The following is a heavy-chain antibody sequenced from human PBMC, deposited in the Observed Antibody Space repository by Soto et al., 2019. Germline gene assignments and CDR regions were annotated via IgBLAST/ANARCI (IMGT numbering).Heavy chain of an antibody. Sequence: QLQLQESGPGLVKPSATLSLTCTVSGGSMRRTSYYWAWIRQPPGKGVEWIATVYYTGTAYYNPSLKSLVSLSVRTSKNQFSLTLTSVTDADTAVYYCASQMGFVAVTGIGPSFDYWGQGTVVTVSS. CDR2: VYYTGTA. J-gene: IGHJ4*02. CDR1: GGSMRRTSYY. CDR3: ASQMGFVAVTGIGPSFDY. D-gene: IGHD2-21*02. V-gene: IGHV4-39*01.